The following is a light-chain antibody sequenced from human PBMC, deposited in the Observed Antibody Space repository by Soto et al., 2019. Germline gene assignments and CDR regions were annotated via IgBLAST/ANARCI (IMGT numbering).Light chain of an antibody. V-gene: IGKV1-5*03. CDR3: HQYATYWWT. CDR2: KAS. CDR1: QSISSW. Sequence: DIQMTQSPSTLSAALGDRVTITCRASQSISSWSAWYQQKPGKAPKLLLYKASSLESGVPSRFSGSESGTEFTLTISSLQPDDVATYYCHQYATYWWTFGQGTKVEIK. J-gene: IGKJ1*01.